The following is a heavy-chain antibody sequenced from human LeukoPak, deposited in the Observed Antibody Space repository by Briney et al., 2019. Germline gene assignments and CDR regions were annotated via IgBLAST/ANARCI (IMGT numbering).Heavy chain of an antibody. CDR3: ARACARTNCYTED. CDR2: ISSSSSNI. CDR1: GFTFSDYS. Sequence: GGSLRLSCAASGFTFSDYSMNWVRQAPEKGLEWVSSISSSSSNIYYADSVKGRFTISRDNAKNSLYLEMNSLRAEDTAVYYCARACARTNCYTEDWGQGTLVTVSS. J-gene: IGHJ4*02. D-gene: IGHD2-2*01. V-gene: IGHV3-21*01.